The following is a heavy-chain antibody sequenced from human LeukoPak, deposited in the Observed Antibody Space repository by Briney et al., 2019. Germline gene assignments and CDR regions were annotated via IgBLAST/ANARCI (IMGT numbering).Heavy chain of an antibody. Sequence: SVKVSCKASGGTFSSYAISWVRQAPGQGLEWMGRIIPILGIANYAQKFQGRVTITADKSTSTAYMELSSLRSEDTAVYYCAREPVRTTMGGDYWGQGTLVTVSS. CDR3: AREPVRTTMGGDY. D-gene: IGHD4-11*01. CDR2: IIPILGIA. J-gene: IGHJ4*02. CDR1: GGTFSSYA. V-gene: IGHV1-69*04.